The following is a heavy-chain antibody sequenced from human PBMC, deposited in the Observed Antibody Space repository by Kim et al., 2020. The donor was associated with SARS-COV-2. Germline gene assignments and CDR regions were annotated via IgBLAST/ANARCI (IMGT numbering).Heavy chain of an antibody. J-gene: IGHJ6*02. Sequence: ASVKVSCKASGYTFTTYYIHWVRQAPGQGLEWMGRISPNSGGTNYAQKFQGRVTMTRDTSINTAYMELSRLRSDDTAVYYCARDRSTAFITHGGLDVWGQGTTVTVSS. CDR2: ISPNSGGT. V-gene: IGHV1-2*06. CDR3: ARDRSTAFITHGGLDV. D-gene: IGHD3-3*02. CDR1: GYTFTTYY.